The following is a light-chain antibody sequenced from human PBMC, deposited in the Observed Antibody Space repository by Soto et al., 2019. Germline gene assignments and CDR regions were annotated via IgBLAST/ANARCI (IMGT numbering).Light chain of an antibody. V-gene: IGKV3-15*01. Sequence: EIVMTQSPATLSVSPGERATLSCRASQSVSSNLAWYQQKPGQAPRLLIYGASTRATGIPARFSGSGSGTDFTLTISRLEPEDFAVYYCQQYGSSGTFRQGNKVDIK. J-gene: IGKJ1*01. CDR1: QSVSSN. CDR3: QQYGSSGT. CDR2: GAS.